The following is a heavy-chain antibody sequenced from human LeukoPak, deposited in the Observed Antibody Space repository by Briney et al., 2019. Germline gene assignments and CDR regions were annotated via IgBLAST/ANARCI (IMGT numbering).Heavy chain of an antibody. CDR1: GFSVSSNY. Sequence: GGSLRLSCAASGFSVSSNYISWVRQAPGKGLEWVSIIYSDGSTFHADSVKGRFTMSRDNSKNTLDLQMNSLRADDTAVYYCARLADGRDGYNYYFDSWGQGTLVTVYS. J-gene: IGHJ4*02. CDR3: ARLADGRDGYNYYFDS. D-gene: IGHD5-24*01. CDR2: IYSDGST. V-gene: IGHV3-53*01.